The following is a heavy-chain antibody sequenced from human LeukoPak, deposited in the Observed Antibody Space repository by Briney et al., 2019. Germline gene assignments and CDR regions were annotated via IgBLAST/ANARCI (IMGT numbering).Heavy chain of an antibody. V-gene: IGHV3-9*01. CDR3: AKDRHYDMLTGYYFYY. CDR1: GFTFDDYA. CDR2: ISWNSGSI. D-gene: IGHD3-9*01. Sequence: GGSLRLSCAASGFTFDDYAMHWVRQAPGKGLEWVSGISWNSGSIGYADSVKGRFTISRDNAKTCLYLQMNSLRAEDTALYYCAKDRHYDMLTGYYFYYSGQGSLVTVSS. J-gene: IGHJ4*02.